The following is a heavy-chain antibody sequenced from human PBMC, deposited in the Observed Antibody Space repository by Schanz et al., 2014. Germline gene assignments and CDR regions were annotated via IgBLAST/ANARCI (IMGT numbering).Heavy chain of an antibody. Sequence: EVQLAESGGGLVQPGGSLRLSCLASGFAFSSYGMNWLRQAPGKGLEWVSAISGGGGTTYYADSVKGRFTISRDNSKNTLYLQMNSLRAEDTAVYYCAKDRSWDYDSSGYFDYWGQGTLVTVSS. CDR1: GFAFSSYG. CDR3: AKDRSWDYDSSGYFDY. J-gene: IGHJ4*02. CDR2: ISGGGGTT. D-gene: IGHD3-22*01. V-gene: IGHV3-23*04.